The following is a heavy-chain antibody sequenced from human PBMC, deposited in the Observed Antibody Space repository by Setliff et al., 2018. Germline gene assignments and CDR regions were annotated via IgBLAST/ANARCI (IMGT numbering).Heavy chain of an antibody. V-gene: IGHV5-51*01. J-gene: IGHJ4*02. CDR2: IYPADSDA. D-gene: IGHD1-26*01. CDR3: ARSGNQVGGDY. Sequence: GESLKISCKASGYTFTSYWIGWVRQMPGKGLEWMGIIYPADSDAMYSPSFQGKVTISVDKFINAAYLQWSSLKASDTAMYYCARSGNQVGGDYWGQGTLVTVSS. CDR1: GYTFTSYW.